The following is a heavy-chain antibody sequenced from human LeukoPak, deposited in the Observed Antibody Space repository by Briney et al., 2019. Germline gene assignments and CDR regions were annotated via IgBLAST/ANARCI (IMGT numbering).Heavy chain of an antibody. CDR1: GFAFSSYW. CDR2: IKQDGSEK. Sequence: GGSLRLSCAASGFAFSSYWMSWVRQAPGKGLEWVANIKQDGSEKYYVDSVKGRFTISRDNAKNSLYLQMNSLRAEDTAVYYCARGGITMIAVAYDAFDIWGQGTMVTVSS. J-gene: IGHJ3*02. CDR3: ARGGITMIAVAYDAFDI. V-gene: IGHV3-7*04. D-gene: IGHD3-22*01.